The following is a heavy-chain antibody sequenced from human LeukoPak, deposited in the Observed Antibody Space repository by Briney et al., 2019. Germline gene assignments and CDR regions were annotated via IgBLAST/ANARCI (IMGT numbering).Heavy chain of an antibody. J-gene: IGHJ4*02. Sequence: GGSLRLSCAASGFTFSSYGMHWVRQAPGKGLEWVAFIRYDGSNKYYADSVKGRFTISRDNSKNTLYLQMNSLRAEDTAVYYCAKDHKNDFWSVYAWVFDFWGQGTLVTVSS. CDR3: AKDHKNDFWSVYAWVFDF. CDR2: IRYDGSNK. CDR1: GFTFSSYG. V-gene: IGHV3-30*02. D-gene: IGHD3-3*01.